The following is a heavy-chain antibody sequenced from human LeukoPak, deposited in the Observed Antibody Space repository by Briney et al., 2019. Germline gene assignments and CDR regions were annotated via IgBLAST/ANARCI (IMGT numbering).Heavy chain of an antibody. J-gene: IGHJ4*02. CDR2: INPSGGST. V-gene: IGHV1-46*01. Sequence: ASVKVSCKASGYTFTSYYMHWVRQAPGQGLEWMGIINPSGGSTSYAQKFQGRVTMTRDMSTSTVYMELSSLRSEDTAVYYCARDRIRLQLIGRGCFDYWGQGTLVTVSS. D-gene: IGHD5-24*01. CDR1: GYTFTSYY. CDR3: ARDRIRLQLIGRGCFDY.